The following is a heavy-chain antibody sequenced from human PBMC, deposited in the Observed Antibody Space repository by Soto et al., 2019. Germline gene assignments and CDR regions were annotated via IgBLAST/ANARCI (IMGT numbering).Heavy chain of an antibody. D-gene: IGHD6-13*01. V-gene: IGHV3-33*01. CDR3: ARDRKQLVASLLFDY. CDR2: IWYDGSNK. J-gene: IGHJ4*02. CDR1: GFTFSSYG. Sequence: GGSLRLSCAASGFTFSSYGMHWVRQAPGKGLEWVAVIWYDGSNKYYADSVKGRFTISRDNSKNTLYLQMNSLRAEDTAVYYCARDRKQLVASLLFDYWGQGTLVTVSS.